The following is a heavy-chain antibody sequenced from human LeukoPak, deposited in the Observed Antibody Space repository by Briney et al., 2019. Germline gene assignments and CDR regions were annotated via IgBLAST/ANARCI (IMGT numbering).Heavy chain of an antibody. D-gene: IGHD4-11*01. J-gene: IGHJ4*02. Sequence: GGSLRLSCAASGFTFSSYDMHWVRQATGKGLEWVSAIGTAGDTYYPGSVKGRFTISRENAKNSLYLQMNSLRAGDTAVYYCARVRGDYRTGGYFDYWGQGTLVTVSS. CDR2: IGTAGDT. V-gene: IGHV3-13*01. CDR1: GFTFSSYD. CDR3: ARVRGDYRTGGYFDY.